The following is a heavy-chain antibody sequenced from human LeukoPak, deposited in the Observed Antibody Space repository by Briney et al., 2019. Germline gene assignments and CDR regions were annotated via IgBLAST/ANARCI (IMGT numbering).Heavy chain of an antibody. Sequence: PLETLSLTCTVSGGSISSGGYYWSWIRQHPGKGLEWIGYIYYSGSTYYNPSLKSRVTISVDTSKNQFPLKLSSVTAADTAVYYCARGDKKGDGYNARSLPRFDYWGQGTLVTVSS. D-gene: IGHD5-24*01. CDR1: GGSISSGGYY. J-gene: IGHJ4*02. CDR2: IYYSGST. V-gene: IGHV4-31*03. CDR3: ARGDKKGDGYNARSLPRFDY.